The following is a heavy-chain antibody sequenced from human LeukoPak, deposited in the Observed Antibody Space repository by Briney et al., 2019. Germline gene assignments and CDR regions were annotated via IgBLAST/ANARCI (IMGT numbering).Heavy chain of an antibody. V-gene: IGHV3-11*03. CDR3: AAITMVRGVEFDY. CDR1: GFTFSDYY. CDR2: ISSSSSYT. J-gene: IGHJ4*02. D-gene: IGHD3-10*01. Sequence: GRSLRLSCAASGFTFSDYYMSWIRQAPGKGLEWVSYISSSSSYTNYADSVKGRFTISRDNAKNSLYLQMNSLRAEDTAVYYCAAITMVRGVEFDYWGQGTLVTVSS.